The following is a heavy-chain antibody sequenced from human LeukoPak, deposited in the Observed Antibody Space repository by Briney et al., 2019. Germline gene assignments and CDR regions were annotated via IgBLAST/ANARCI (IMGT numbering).Heavy chain of an antibody. J-gene: IGHJ3*02. CDR3: AKVQRGDTFDI. Sequence: SETLSLTCTVSRGSFSNYYWSWIRQPAGKGLEWIGLIYTSGSTNYNPSLKSRVTMSVDTSKNQFSLQLSSVSAGETGLYDCAKVQRGDTFDIWGDRTMVSVSS. V-gene: IGHV4-4*07. CDR1: RGSFSNYY. CDR2: IYTSGST.